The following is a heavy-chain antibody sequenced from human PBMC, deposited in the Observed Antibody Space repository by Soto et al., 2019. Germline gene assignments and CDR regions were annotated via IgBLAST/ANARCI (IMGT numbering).Heavy chain of an antibody. D-gene: IGHD1-26*01. Sequence: GGSLRLSCAGSRFTFSSYAMHWVRQAPGKGLEWVSVISPDGSDTFYAESVKGRFTISRDNSKNTMYVQMNSLRPEDTAIYYCARDGGTPGNYYSPCDLWGQGTMVTVSS. J-gene: IGHJ3*01. CDR2: ISPDGSDT. CDR1: RFTFSSYA. V-gene: IGHV3-30*04. CDR3: ARDGGTPGNYYSPCDL.